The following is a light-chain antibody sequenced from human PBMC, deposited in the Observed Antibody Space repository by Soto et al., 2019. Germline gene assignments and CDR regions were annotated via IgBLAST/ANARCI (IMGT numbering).Light chain of an antibody. Sequence: DIQMTQSPSSLSASVGDRVTITCRASQGISNYLAWYQQIPGKVPKLLISAASTLQSGVPSRFSGSGSGTDFTLIISSLQPEDVATYYCQKDTNVPAFGGGTKLEIK. CDR2: AAS. V-gene: IGKV1-27*01. CDR1: QGISNY. J-gene: IGKJ4*01. CDR3: QKDTNVPA.